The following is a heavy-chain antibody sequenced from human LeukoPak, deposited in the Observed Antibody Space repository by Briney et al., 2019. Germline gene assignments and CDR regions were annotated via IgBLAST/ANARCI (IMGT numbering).Heavy chain of an antibody. CDR3: ARHNGGGNITIFGVVILPRGYFDY. D-gene: IGHD3-3*01. V-gene: IGHV4-39*01. Sequence: PSETLSLTCTVSGGSISSSSYYWGWIRQPPGKGLEWIGSIYYSGSTYYNPSLKSRVTISVDTSKNQFSLKLSSVTAADTAVYYCARHNGGGNITIFGVVILPRGYFDYWGQGTLVTVSS. CDR2: IYYSGST. CDR1: GGSISSSSYY. J-gene: IGHJ4*02.